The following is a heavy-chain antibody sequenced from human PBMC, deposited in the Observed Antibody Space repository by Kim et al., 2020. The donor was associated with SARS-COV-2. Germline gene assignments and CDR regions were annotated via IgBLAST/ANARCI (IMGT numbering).Heavy chain of an antibody. CDR1: GGSISSYY. D-gene: IGHD3-3*01. CDR2: IYYSGST. Sequence: SETLSLTCTVSGGSISSYYWSWIRQPPGKGLEWIGYIYYSGSTNYNPSLKSRVTISVDTSKNQFSLKLSSVTAADTAVYYCASGGYYDFWSGSTYYYYGMDVWGQGTTVTVSS. J-gene: IGHJ6*02. CDR3: ASGGYYDFWSGSTYYYYGMDV. V-gene: IGHV4-59*13.